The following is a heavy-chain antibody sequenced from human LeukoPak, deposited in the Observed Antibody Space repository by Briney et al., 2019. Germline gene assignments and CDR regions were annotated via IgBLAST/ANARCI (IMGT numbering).Heavy chain of an antibody. V-gene: IGHV3-23*01. CDR1: GFTFSSYA. CDR3: AKRLRYFDWLTRPYYYYGMDV. Sequence: GGSLRLSCAASGFTFSSYAMSWVRQAPGKGLEWVSAISGSGGSTYYADSVKGRFTISRDNSKNTLYRQMNSLRAEDTAVYYCAKRLRYFDWLTRPYYYYGMDVWGQGTLVTVSS. J-gene: IGHJ6*02. D-gene: IGHD3-9*01. CDR2: ISGSGGST.